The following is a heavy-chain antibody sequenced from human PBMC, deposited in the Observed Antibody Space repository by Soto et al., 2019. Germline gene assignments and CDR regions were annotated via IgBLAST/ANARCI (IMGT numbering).Heavy chain of an antibody. CDR1: GYTFTSYG. D-gene: IGHD2-15*01. CDR3: AREGDCSGGKCYHYYSMDV. V-gene: IGHV1-18*01. Sequence: ASVKVSCKASGYTFTSYGISWVRQAPGQGLEWMGWISTYNGNTNYAQNLQGRVTMTTDTSASTAYMELRSLRSDDTAVYHCAREGDCSGGKCYHYYSMDVWGQGTTVTVS. J-gene: IGHJ6*02. CDR2: ISTYNGNT.